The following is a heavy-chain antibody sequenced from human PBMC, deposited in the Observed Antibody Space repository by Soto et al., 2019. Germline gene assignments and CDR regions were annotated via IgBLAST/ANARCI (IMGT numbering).Heavy chain of an antibody. Sequence: QVQLVQSGAEVKKPGASVKVSCKASGYTFTSYYMHWVRQAPGQGLEWMGIINPSGGSTSYAQKCQGRVTMTRDTSTSTVYMELSSLRSEDTAVYYCARGASHRNYYYYGMDVWGQGTTVTVSS. V-gene: IGHV1-46*01. CDR1: GYTFTSYY. D-gene: IGHD2-2*01. J-gene: IGHJ6*02. CDR2: INPSGGST. CDR3: ARGASHRNYYYYGMDV.